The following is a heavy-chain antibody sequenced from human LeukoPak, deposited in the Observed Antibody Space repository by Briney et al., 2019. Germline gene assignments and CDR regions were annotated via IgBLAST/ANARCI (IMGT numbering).Heavy chain of an antibody. CDR3: ARGEKLPRLIAVAG. V-gene: IGHV1-2*02. CDR2: INPNSGGT. CDR1: GYTFTGYY. Sequence: KPGASVKVSCKASGYTFTGYYMHWVRQAPGQGLEWMGWINPNSGGTNYAQKLQGRVTMTRDTSISTAYMELGSLRSDDTAVYYCARGEKLPRLIAVAGWGQGTLVTVSS. J-gene: IGHJ4*02. D-gene: IGHD6-19*01.